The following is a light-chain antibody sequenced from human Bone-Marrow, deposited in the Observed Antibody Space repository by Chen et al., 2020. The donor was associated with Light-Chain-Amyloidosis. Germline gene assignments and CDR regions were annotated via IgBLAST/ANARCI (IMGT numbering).Light chain of an antibody. Sequence: QSALTQPASVSGSPGQPITISCTGTSGDVGTYNYVSWYQQHPGKAPKVMIYAVSNRPPGVSNRFSGSKSGNTASLTISGLQAEDEADYYCSSFTSSSSYVFGPGTKVTVL. CDR1: SGDVGTYNY. J-gene: IGLJ1*01. V-gene: IGLV2-14*01. CDR3: SSFTSSSSYV. CDR2: AVS.